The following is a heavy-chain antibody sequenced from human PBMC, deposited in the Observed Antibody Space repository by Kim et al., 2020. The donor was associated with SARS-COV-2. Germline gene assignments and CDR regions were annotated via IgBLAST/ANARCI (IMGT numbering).Heavy chain of an antibody. J-gene: IGHJ2*01. CDR3: ARDNYYESSGPRYFDL. D-gene: IGHD3-22*01. Sequence: SRKSRVTISIDTSKNQCSLKMSYVTAADTAVYYCARDNYYESSGPRYFDLWGHGTMVTVSS. V-gene: IGHV4-31*02.